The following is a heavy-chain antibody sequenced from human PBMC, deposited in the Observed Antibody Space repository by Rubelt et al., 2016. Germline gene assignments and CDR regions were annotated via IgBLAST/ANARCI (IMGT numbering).Heavy chain of an antibody. CDR2: IFYSGST. CDR3: SKLADYRPDS. Sequence: QLQLQESGPGLVRPSETLSLTCTVSGDSLSGSSYYWGWIRQPPGKGLEWVGNIFYSGSTSYNPSLRSRVTIFVDTSKNQFSRELNSVTAADRAGYYWSKLADYRPDSWGQGTLVIVSS. CDR1: GDSLSGSSYY. J-gene: IGHJ4*02. D-gene: IGHD3-3*02. V-gene: IGHV4-39*01.